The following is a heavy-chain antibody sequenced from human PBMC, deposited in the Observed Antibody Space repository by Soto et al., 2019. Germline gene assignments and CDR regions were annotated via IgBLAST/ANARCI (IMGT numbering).Heavy chain of an antibody. D-gene: IGHD6-19*01. J-gene: IGHJ5*02. Sequence: PSETLSLTCAFSGLYIFSGVYSLSWIRQPPGKGLEWIGTAYPRGSTYYDPSLKSRVTISLDLSKNQFSLNLNSVTAADTAVYYCARVAGSGWYDAWGQGTLVTVSS. CDR2: AYPRGST. CDR1: GLYIFSGVYS. V-gene: IGHV4-30-2*01. CDR3: ARVAGSGWYDA.